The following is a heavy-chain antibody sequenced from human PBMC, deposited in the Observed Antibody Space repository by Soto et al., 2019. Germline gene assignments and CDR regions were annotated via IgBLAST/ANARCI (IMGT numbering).Heavy chain of an antibody. CDR3: ARVGVAAAGTGSCFDP. V-gene: IGHV1-18*01. CDR1: GYTFTSYG. CDR2: ISAYNGNT. Sequence: ASVKVSCKSSGYTFTSYGISWVRQAPGQGLEWMGWISAYNGNTNYAQKLQGRVTMTTDTSTSTAYMELRSLRSDDTAVYYCARVGVAAAGTGSCFDPWGQGTLVTVSS. J-gene: IGHJ5*02. D-gene: IGHD6-13*01.